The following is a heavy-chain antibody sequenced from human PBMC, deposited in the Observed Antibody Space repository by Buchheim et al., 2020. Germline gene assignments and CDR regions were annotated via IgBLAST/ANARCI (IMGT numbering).Heavy chain of an antibody. D-gene: IGHD5-12*01. V-gene: IGHV3-7*01. J-gene: IGHJ6*02. CDR1: GFTFSSYW. Sequence: EVQLVESGGGLVQPGGSLRLSCAASGFTFSSYWMSWVRQAPGKGLEWVANIKQDGSEKYYVDSVKGRFTISRDNAKNSLYLQMNSLRAEDTAVYYCARSESSGYGYLYYYYGMDVWGQGTT. CDR2: IKQDGSEK. CDR3: ARSESSGYGYLYYYYGMDV.